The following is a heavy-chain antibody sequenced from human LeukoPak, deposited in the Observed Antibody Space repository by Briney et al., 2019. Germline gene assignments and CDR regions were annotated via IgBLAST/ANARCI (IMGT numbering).Heavy chain of an antibody. CDR3: ARHLGRMVRGVRFDY. CDR2: INHSGST. V-gene: IGHV4-34*01. J-gene: IGHJ4*02. Sequence: PSETLSLTCAVYGGSFTGYYWSWIRQPPGKGLEWIGEINHSGSTNYNPSLKSRVTISVDTSKNQFSLKLSSVTAADTAVDYCARHLGRMVRGVRFDYWGQGTLVTVSS. CDR1: GGSFTGYY. D-gene: IGHD3-10*01.